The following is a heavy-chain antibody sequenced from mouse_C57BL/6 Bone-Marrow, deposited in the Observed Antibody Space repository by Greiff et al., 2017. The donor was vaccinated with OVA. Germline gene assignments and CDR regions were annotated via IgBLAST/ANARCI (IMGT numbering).Heavy chain of an antibody. J-gene: IGHJ4*01. CDR2: IRNKANGYTT. D-gene: IGHD1-1*01. V-gene: IGHV7-3*01. Sequence: EVKLMESGGGLVQPGGSLSLSCAASGFTFTDYYMSWVRQPPGKALEWLGFIRNKANGYTTEYSASVKGRFTISRDNSQSILYLQMNALRAEDSATYYCARYPLIYYYGSSYLLYAMDYWGQGTSVTVSS. CDR3: ARYPLIYYYGSSYLLYAMDY. CDR1: GFTFTDYY.